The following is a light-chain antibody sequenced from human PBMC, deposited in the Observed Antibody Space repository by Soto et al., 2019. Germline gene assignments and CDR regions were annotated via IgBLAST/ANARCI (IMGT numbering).Light chain of an antibody. CDR2: EGS. J-gene: IGLJ3*02. CDR3: CSYAGTTTPNWV. V-gene: IGLV2-23*01. Sequence: QSALTQPASVSGSRGQSITISCTGTSSDVGSYNLVSWYQQHPGKAPKLMIYEGSKRPSGVSNRFSGSKSGNTASLTISGLQAEDEADYYCCSYAGTTTPNWVFGGGTKLTVL. CDR1: SSDVGSYNL.